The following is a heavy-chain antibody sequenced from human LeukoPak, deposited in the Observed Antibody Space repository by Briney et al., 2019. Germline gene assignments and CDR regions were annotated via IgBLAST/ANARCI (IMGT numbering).Heavy chain of an antibody. V-gene: IGHV1-2*02. CDR3: AREDRYSNGWYAD. D-gene: IGHD6-19*01. J-gene: IGHJ4*02. CDR1: GYTFTGYY. Sequence: GASVKVSCKASGYTFTGYYMHWVRQAPGQGLEWMGWINPNSGGTNYAQKFQGRVTMTRDTSISTAYMELSRLRSDDTAVYYCAREDRYSNGWYADWGQGTLVTVSS. CDR2: INPNSGGT.